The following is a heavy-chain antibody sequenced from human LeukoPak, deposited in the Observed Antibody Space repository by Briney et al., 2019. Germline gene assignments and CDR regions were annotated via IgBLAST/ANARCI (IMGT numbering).Heavy chain of an antibody. J-gene: IGHJ4*02. Sequence: SQTLSLTCAVSGGSISSGSYSWSWIRQPPGKGLEWIGYIYPRGSTCYNPSLKSRVILSLDKSANQFSLNLSSVTAADTAVYYCARFSPRAMGNYLDFWAQGPLVPVPS. CDR2: IYPRGST. CDR3: ARFSPRAMGNYLDF. D-gene: IGHD7-27*01. V-gene: IGHV4-30-2*01. CDR1: GGSISSGSYS.